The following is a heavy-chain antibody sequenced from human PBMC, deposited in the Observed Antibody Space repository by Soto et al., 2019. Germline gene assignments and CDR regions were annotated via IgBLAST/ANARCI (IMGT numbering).Heavy chain of an antibody. J-gene: IGHJ4*02. CDR3: ATGKYFLNCFDY. CDR2: AYYGGIT. D-gene: IGHD7-27*01. Sequence: QVQLQESGPGLVKPSETLSLTCTVSGGSISSYYWTWIRQSPGRGLEWIGYAYYGGITNYNPSLKSRVTISVDTSRNQFSLKMTSVTAADTAAYYCATGKYFLNCFDYWGQGTLVTVSS. V-gene: IGHV4-59*03. CDR1: GGSISSYY.